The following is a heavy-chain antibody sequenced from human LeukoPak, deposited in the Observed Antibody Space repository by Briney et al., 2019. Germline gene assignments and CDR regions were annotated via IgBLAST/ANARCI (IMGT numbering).Heavy chain of an antibody. J-gene: IGHJ4*02. D-gene: IGHD2-2*01. V-gene: IGHV3-23*01. CDR1: GFTFSSHA. Sequence: PGGSLRLSCAASGFTFSSHAMNWVRQAPGKGLEWVSTISASGGSTYYFVKGRFTISRDNSKNTLYLQRNSLRAEDTAVYYCAKGYCSSTNCKESFFDYWGQGTLVTVSS. CDR2: ISASGGST. CDR3: AKGYCSSTNCKESFFDY.